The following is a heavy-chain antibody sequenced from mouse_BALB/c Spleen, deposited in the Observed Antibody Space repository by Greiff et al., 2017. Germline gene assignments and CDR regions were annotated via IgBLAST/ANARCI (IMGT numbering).Heavy chain of an antibody. CDR1: GFAFSSYD. CDR2: ISSGGGST. CDR3: ARHHGSSFFDY. Sequence: EVKVVESGGGLVKPGGSLKLSCAASGFAFSSYDMSWLRQTPEKRLEWVAYISSGGGSTYYPDTVKGRFTISRDNAKNTLYLQMSSLKSEDTAMYYCARHHGSSFFDYWGQGTTLTVSS. V-gene: IGHV5-12-1*01. D-gene: IGHD1-1*01. J-gene: IGHJ2*01.